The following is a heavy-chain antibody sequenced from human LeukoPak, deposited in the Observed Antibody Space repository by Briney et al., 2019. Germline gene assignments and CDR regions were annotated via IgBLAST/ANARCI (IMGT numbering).Heavy chain of an antibody. CDR2: INPDGITT. V-gene: IGHV3-74*01. CDR1: GFTFSTYW. CDR3: TRDYYYGMDV. Sequence: PGGSLRLPCAASGFTFSTYWMHWVRQAPGKGLEWVSRINPDGITTTCAESVKGRFTISRDNAKNTLFLQMNSLRAEDTAVYYCTRDYYYGMDVWGQGTTITVSS. J-gene: IGHJ6*02.